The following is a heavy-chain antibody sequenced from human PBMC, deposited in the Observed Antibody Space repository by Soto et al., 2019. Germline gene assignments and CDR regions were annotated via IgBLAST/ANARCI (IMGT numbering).Heavy chain of an antibody. CDR1: GFTFSSSG. J-gene: IGHJ3*02. D-gene: IGHD3-22*01. V-gene: IGHV3-23*01. CDR3: AKGKSSVYGAFDI. CDR2: ISGSGAST. Sequence: GGSLRLSCAASGFTFSSSGMSWVRQAPGKDLEWVSGISGSGASTYYAASLKGRFTISRDNSMNTLYLQMNSLRVEDTALYYCAKGKSSVYGAFDIWGRGTMVNVSS.